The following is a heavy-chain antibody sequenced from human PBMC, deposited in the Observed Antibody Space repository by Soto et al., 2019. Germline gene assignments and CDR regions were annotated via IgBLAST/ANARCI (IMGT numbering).Heavy chain of an antibody. Sequence: GGSLRLSCAASGFTFSSYAMSWVRQAPGKXLEWVSAISGSGGSTYYADSVKGRFTISRDNSKNTLYLQMNSLRAEDTAVYYCAKTIVVPAATIQAFFDYWGQGTLVTVSS. D-gene: IGHD2-2*01. V-gene: IGHV3-23*01. J-gene: IGHJ4*02. CDR1: GFTFSSYA. CDR2: ISGSGGST. CDR3: AKTIVVPAATIQAFFDY.